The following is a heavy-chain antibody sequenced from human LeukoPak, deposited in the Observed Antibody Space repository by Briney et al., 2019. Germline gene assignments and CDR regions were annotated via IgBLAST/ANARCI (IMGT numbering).Heavy chain of an antibody. CDR1: GGSMSSYY. D-gene: IGHD1-26*01. J-gene: IGHJ3*02. CDR3: ARRQNVGATDSFDI. Sequence: EASETLSLTCTVSGGSMSSYYWSWIRQPPGKGLEWIGYIFYSGSTYYNPSLKSQVTMSVDTSKNQFSLKLSSVTAADTAVYYCARRQNVGATDSFDIWGQGTMVTLSS. CDR2: IFYSGST. V-gene: IGHV4-59*08.